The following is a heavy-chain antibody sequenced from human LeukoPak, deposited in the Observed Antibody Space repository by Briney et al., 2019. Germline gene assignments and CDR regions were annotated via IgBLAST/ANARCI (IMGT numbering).Heavy chain of an antibody. J-gene: IGHJ4*02. CDR2: IYYSGST. Sequence: SETLSLTCTVSGGSISSSSYYWGWIRQPPGKGLEWIGSIYYSGSTYYNPSLKSRVTISVDTSKNQFSLKLSSVTAADTAVYYCARAQTGTRTFDYWGQGTLVTVSS. CDR1: GGSISSSSYY. V-gene: IGHV4-39*07. CDR3: ARAQTGTRTFDY. D-gene: IGHD1-14*01.